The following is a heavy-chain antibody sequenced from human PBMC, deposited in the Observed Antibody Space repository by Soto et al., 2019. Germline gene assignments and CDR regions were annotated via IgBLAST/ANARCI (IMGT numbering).Heavy chain of an antibody. Sequence: SETLSLTCTVSGGSISSGDYYWSWIRQPPGKGLEWIGYIYYTVTTYNNPSLKSRVTISVDTSNNQFSLKLTSVTAADTAVYYCARDLPYEAKSYYYGMGVWGQGTTVTVSS. D-gene: IGHD5-12*01. CDR2: IYYTVTT. CDR3: ARDLPYEAKSYYYGMGV. CDR1: GGSISSGDYY. J-gene: IGHJ6*02. V-gene: IGHV4-30-4*01.